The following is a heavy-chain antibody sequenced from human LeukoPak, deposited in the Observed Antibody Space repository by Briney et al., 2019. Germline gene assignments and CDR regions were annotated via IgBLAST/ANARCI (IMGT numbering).Heavy chain of an antibody. CDR2: INAGNGNT. D-gene: IGHD2-2*01. CDR1: GYTFTSYD. V-gene: IGHV1-3*01. Sequence: ASVKVSCKASGYTFTSYDISWVRQATAQRLEWMGWINAGNGNTKYSQKFQGRVTITRDTSASTAYMELSSLRSEDTAVYYCARVSGLLDPLPPDYWGQGTLVTVSS. CDR3: ARVSGLLDPLPPDY. J-gene: IGHJ4*02.